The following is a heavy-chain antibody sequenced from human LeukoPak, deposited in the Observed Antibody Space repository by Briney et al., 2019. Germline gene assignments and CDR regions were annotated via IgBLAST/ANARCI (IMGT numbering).Heavy chain of an antibody. Sequence: GGSLRLSCAASGFTFTSYGIHWVRQAPGKGLEWVAFIWNDGSNKYHADSVKGRFTISRDNSKNTLYLQMNSLRAEDTAVYYCAKGHYYNILTGYSVRRGLDYWGQGTLVTVSS. J-gene: IGHJ4*02. CDR3: AKGHYYNILTGYSVRRGLDY. D-gene: IGHD3-9*01. CDR2: IWNDGSNK. V-gene: IGHV3-30*02. CDR1: GFTFTSYG.